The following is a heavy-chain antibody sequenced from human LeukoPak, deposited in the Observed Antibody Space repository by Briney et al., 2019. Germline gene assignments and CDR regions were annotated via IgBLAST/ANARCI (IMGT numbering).Heavy chain of an antibody. CDR2: IIPIFGTA. CDR3: ARAAEQLGSYYYYYMDV. V-gene: IGHV1-69*05. D-gene: IGHD6-6*01. CDR1: GGTFSSYA. Sequence: SVKVSCKASGGTFSSYAISWVRQAPGQGLEWMGGIIPIFGTANYAQKFQGRVTITTDESTSTAYMELSSLRSEDTAVYYCARAAEQLGSYYYYYMDVWGKGPRSPSP. J-gene: IGHJ6*03.